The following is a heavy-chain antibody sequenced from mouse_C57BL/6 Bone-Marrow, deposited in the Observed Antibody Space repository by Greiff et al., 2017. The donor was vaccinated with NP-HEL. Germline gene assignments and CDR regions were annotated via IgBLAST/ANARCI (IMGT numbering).Heavy chain of an antibody. CDR3: ARDRGFTTVVTFDY. Sequence: EVQLVESGGGLVKPGGSLKLSCAASGFTFSSYAMSWVRQTPEKRLEWVATISDGGSYTYYPDNVKGRFTISRDNAKNNLYLQKSHLKSEDTAMYYCARDRGFTTVVTFDYWGQGTTLTVSS. J-gene: IGHJ2*01. V-gene: IGHV5-4*01. CDR2: ISDGGSYT. CDR1: GFTFSSYA. D-gene: IGHD1-1*01.